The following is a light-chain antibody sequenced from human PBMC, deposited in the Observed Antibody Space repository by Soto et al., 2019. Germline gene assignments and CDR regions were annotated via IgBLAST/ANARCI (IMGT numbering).Light chain of an antibody. V-gene: IGKV3-15*01. CDR2: GAS. J-gene: IGKJ1*01. CDR1: QSISDT. CDR3: QQYNNWPWT. Sequence: EIVVSQSASTLSVSPGGRATLSCRASQSISDTLAWYQQKPGQAPRLLIHGASTRATGFPARFSGSGSGTDFTLTISSLQSEDFAVYYCQQYNNWPWTFAQGTKVDIK.